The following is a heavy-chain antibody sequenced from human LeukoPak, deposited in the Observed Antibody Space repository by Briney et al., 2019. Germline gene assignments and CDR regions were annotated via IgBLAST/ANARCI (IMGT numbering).Heavy chain of an antibody. CDR3: ARDLFLSEAGY. CDR1: EFSVGSNY. J-gene: IGHJ4*02. D-gene: IGHD2/OR15-2a*01. V-gene: IGHV3-7*01. CDR2: IKQDGSEK. Sequence: GGSLRLSCAASEFSVGSNYMSWVRQAPGKGLEWVANIKQDGSEKYYVDSVKGRFTISRDNAKNSLYLQMNSLRAEGTAVYYCARDLFLSEAGYWGQGTLVTVSS.